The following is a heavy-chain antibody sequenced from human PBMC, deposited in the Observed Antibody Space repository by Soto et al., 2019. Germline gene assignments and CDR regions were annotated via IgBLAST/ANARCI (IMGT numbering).Heavy chain of an antibody. Sequence: TLSLTCVISGDSVSSNSAAWNWIRQSPSRGLEWLGRTYYRSKWYNDYAVSVKSRITINPDTSKNQFSLQLNSVTPEDTAVYYCARGRWDIVVVPAAIEHYGMDVWGQGTTVTVSS. CDR3: ARGRWDIVVVPAAIEHYGMDV. J-gene: IGHJ6*02. CDR2: TYYRSKWYN. CDR1: GDSVSSNSAA. D-gene: IGHD2-2*01. V-gene: IGHV6-1*01.